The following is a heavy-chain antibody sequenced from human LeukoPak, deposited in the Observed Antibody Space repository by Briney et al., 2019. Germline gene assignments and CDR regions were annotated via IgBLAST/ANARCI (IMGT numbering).Heavy chain of an antibody. J-gene: IGHJ3*02. CDR3: ATEAGYDDSSAPPRI. D-gene: IGHD3-22*01. CDR2: ISAYNGNT. Sequence: GASVKVSCKASGYTFTSYGISWVRQAPGQGLEWMGWISAYNGNTNYAQKLQGRVTMTTDTSTSTAYMELRSLRSDDTAVYYCATEAGYDDSSAPPRIWGQGTMVTVSS. V-gene: IGHV1-18*01. CDR1: GYTFTSYG.